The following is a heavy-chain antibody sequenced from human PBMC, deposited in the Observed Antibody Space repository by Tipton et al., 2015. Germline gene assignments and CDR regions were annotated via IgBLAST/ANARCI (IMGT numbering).Heavy chain of an antibody. D-gene: IGHD4-23*01. CDR2: FFHSGNT. CDR3: ARARGRHGGLFDS. CDR1: GYSISSGYY. V-gene: IGHV4-38-2*01. Sequence: GLVKPSETLSLTCDVSGYSISSGYYWSWIRQPPGKGLEWIGSFFHSGNTFHNPSLRSRVIISVDTSKTQFSLKMSSVTASDTAVYYCARARGRHGGLFDSWGQGTLVTVSS. J-gene: IGHJ4*02.